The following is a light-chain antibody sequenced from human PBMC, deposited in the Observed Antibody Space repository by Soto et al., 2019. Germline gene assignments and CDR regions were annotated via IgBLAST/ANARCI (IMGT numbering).Light chain of an antibody. CDR3: CSYAGSSTFVV. CDR2: EGS. CDR1: SSDVGSYNL. V-gene: IGLV2-23*03. J-gene: IGLJ2*01. Sequence: QSALTQPASVSGSPGQSITISCTGTSSDVGSYNLVSWYQQHPDKAPKLMIYEGSKRPSGVSNRFSGSKSGNTASLTISGLQAEDEADYYCCSYAGSSTFVVFGGRTKVTVL.